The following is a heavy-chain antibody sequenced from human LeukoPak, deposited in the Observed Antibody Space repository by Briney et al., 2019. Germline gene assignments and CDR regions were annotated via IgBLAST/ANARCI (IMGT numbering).Heavy chain of an antibody. V-gene: IGHV4-31*03. CDR3: ARMVGLRLGESSFHY. D-gene: IGHD3-16*02. J-gene: IGHJ4*02. CDR1: GGSISSGGYY. CDR2: IYYSGST. Sequence: SETLSLTCTASGGSISSGGYYWSWIRQHPGKGLEWIEYIYYSGSTYYNPSLKSRVTISVDTSKNQFSLKLSSVTAADTAVYYCARMVGLRLGESSFHYWGQGTLVTVSS.